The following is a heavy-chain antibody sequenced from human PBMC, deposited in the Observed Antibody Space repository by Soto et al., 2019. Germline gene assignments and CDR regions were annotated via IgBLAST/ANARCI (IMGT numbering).Heavy chain of an antibody. CDR2: IYTSGST. D-gene: IGHD3-3*01. V-gene: IGHV4-4*07. J-gene: IGHJ6*02. CDR1: GGSISSYY. Sequence: PSETLSLSCTVSGGSISSYYWSWIRQPAGKGLEWIGRIYTSGSTNYNPSLKSRVTMSVDASKNQFSLKLSSVTAADTAVYYCARSPYDFWSGYYYYYYGMDVWGQGTTVTVSS. CDR3: ARSPYDFWSGYYYYYYGMDV.